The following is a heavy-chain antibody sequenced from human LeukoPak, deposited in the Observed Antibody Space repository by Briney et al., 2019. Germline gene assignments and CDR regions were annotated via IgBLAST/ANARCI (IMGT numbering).Heavy chain of an antibody. J-gene: IGHJ6*03. D-gene: IGHD4-11*01. V-gene: IGHV3-7*01. Sequence: GGSLRLSCAASGFTFSSYWMSWVRQAPGKGLEWVANIKQDGSEKHYVDSVKGRCTISRDNAKNSLYLQMSSLRAEDTAVYYCTRVEETATTAAIIRKYSYYYYYMDVWGKGNTVTVSS. CDR3: TRVEETATTAAIIRKYSYYYYYMDV. CDR2: IKQDGSEK. CDR1: GFTFSSYW.